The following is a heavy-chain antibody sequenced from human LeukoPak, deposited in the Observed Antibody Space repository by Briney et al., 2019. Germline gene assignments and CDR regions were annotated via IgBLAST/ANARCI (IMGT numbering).Heavy chain of an antibody. CDR3: ARDRGPSGYFDY. V-gene: IGHV1-2*02. CDR2: INPNSGGT. J-gene: IGHJ4*02. CDR1: GYTFTGYY. Sequence: ASVKVSCKASGYTFTGYYMHWVRQAPGQGLEWMGWINPNSGGTNYAQKFQGRVTMTRDTSISTAYMGLSRLRSDDTAVYYCARDRGPSGYFDYWGQGTLVTVSS. D-gene: IGHD3/OR15-3a*01.